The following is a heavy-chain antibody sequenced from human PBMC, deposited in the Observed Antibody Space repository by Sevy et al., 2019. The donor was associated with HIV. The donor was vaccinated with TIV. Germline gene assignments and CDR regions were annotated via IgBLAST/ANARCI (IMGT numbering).Heavy chain of an antibody. J-gene: IGHJ6*03. D-gene: IGHD3-3*02. CDR3: SKDGLRYTIFDLYMDG. CDR2: VSGSGGHT. CDR1: GFTFNSSA. V-gene: IGHV3-23*01. Sequence: GGSLRLSCAASGFTFNSSALNWVRQAPGKGLEWISSVSGSGGHTYYADSVRGRFTISRDNSKNTVYLQMNSLRVGDTAVYYWSKDGLRYTIFDLYMDGWGRGTTVTVSS.